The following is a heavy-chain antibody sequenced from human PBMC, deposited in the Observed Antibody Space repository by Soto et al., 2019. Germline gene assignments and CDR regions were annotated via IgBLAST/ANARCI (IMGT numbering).Heavy chain of an antibody. V-gene: IGHV4-34*01. Sequence: SETLSLTCAVYGGSFSGYYWSWLRQPPGKGLQWIGEINHSGSTNYNPSLKSRVTISVDTAKRQFSLKLSSVTAAGTAVYYCARCGYDFWSGYCFDYWGQETLVTVSS. J-gene: IGHJ4*02. D-gene: IGHD3-3*01. CDR3: ARCGYDFWSGYCFDY. CDR2: INHSGST. CDR1: GGSFSGYY.